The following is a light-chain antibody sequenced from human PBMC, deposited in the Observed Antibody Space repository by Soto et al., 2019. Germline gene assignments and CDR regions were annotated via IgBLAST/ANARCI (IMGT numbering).Light chain of an antibody. Sequence: EVVLPQSPGTLSLSPGERATLSCRASQSVSSGTYLAWYQQKPGQAPTLLIYGASTRAAGIPDRFSGSGSGTDFTLTITRLEPEDFAVYYWQQYGDSPLTFGGGTRVE. CDR2: GAS. J-gene: IGKJ4*01. V-gene: IGKV3-20*01. CDR1: QSVSSGTY. CDR3: QQYGDSPLT.